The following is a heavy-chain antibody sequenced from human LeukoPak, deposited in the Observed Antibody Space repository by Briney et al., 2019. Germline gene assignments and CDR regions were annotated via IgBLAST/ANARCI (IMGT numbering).Heavy chain of an antibody. CDR2: ISAYNSNT. D-gene: IGHD4-11*01. CDR3: ARENYSNYGPSGYYYYMDV. Sequence: GASVKVSCKASGYTFTSYGISWVRQAPGQGLERMGWISAYNSNTNYAQKLQGRVTMTTDTSTSTAYMELRSLRSDDTAVYYCARENYSNYGPSGYYYYMDVWGKGTTVTVSS. CDR1: GYTFTSYG. J-gene: IGHJ6*03. V-gene: IGHV1-18*01.